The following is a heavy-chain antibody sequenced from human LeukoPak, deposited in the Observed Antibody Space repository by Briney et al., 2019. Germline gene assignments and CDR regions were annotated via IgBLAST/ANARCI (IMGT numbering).Heavy chain of an antibody. J-gene: IGHJ4*02. D-gene: IGHD3-9*01. CDR1: GGSIRSTSYY. CDR3: ARVQGHIYDILTGYPVGYFDY. Sequence: PSETLSLTCTVSGGSIRSTSYYWGWIRQPPGKGLEWIGSIYYSGSSYYNPSLKSRLTISVDTSKNQFSLKLSSVTAADTAVYYCARVQGHIYDILTGYPVGYFDYWGQGTLVTVSS. CDR2: IYYSGSS. V-gene: IGHV4-39*01.